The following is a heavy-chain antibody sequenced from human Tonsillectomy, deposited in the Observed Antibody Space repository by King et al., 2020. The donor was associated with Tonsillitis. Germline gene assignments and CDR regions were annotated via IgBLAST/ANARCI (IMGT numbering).Heavy chain of an antibody. CDR1: GFTFSSYW. CDR3: AVIVVHDAFDI. V-gene: IGHV3-74*01. D-gene: IGHD3-22*01. CDR2: INSDGSST. Sequence: VQLVESGGGLVQPGGSLRLSGAASGFTFSSYWMHWVRQAPGKGLLWVSRINSDGSSTSYADSVKGRFTISRDNAKNTLYLQMNSLRAEDTAVYYCAVIVVHDAFDIWGQGTMVTVSS. J-gene: IGHJ3*02.